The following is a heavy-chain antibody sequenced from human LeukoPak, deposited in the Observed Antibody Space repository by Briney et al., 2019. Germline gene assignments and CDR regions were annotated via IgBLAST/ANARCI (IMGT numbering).Heavy chain of an antibody. J-gene: IGHJ6*03. CDR3: ARGVPTVTDYYYYHYYMDV. CDR1: GYTFTGYY. D-gene: IGHD4-17*01. V-gene: IGHV1-2*02. CDR2: INPNSGST. Sequence: ASVKVSCKASGYTFTGYYMHWVRQAPGQGLEWMGWINPNSGSTNYAQKLQGRVTITADESTSTAYMELSSLRSEDTAIYYCARGVPTVTDYYYYHYYMDVWGKGTTVTVSS.